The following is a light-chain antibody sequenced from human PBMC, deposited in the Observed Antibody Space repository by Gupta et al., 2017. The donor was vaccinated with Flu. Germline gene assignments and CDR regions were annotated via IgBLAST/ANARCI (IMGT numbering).Light chain of an antibody. Sequence: GKTVTISCTRTSGSIASNHVQWYQQRPGSSPTTVRDQRPSGVPDRFSCSIDSSSNSATLTMSGLKAEDEADYYCQSYDGSNHEVFGTGTKVTVL. J-gene: IGLJ1*01. CDR1: SGSIASNH. V-gene: IGLV6-57*01. CDR3: QSYDGSNHEV.